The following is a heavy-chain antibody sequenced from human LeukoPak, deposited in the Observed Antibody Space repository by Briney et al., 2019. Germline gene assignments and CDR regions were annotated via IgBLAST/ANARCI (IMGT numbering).Heavy chain of an antibody. CDR1: GFTFSSYA. V-gene: IGHV3-30-3*01. Sequence: PGGSLRLSCAASGFTFSSYAMHWVRQAPGKGLEWVAFISYDGSNKYYAYSVKGRFTISRDNSKNTLYLQIHSLRARDTAVYYCARSQLQGRYYDSSGYHFDYWGQGTLVTVSS. D-gene: IGHD3-22*01. J-gene: IGHJ4*02. CDR3: ARSQLQGRYYDSSGYHFDY. CDR2: ISYDGSNK.